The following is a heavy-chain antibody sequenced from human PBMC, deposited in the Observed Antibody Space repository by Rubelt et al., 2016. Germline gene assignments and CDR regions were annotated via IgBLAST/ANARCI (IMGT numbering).Heavy chain of an antibody. CDR1: GYTFTSYG. CDR2: ISAYNGNT. J-gene: IGHJ3*02. D-gene: IGHD3-22*01. CDR3: ARDRLLDDSSGGDAFDI. Sequence: QVQLVQSGAEVKKPGASVKVSCKASGYTFTSYGISWVRQAPGQGLEWMGWISAYNGNTNYAQKLQGRVTMTTDTSTSAAYMELRSLRSDDTAVYYCARDRLLDDSSGGDAFDIWGQGTMVTVSS. V-gene: IGHV1-18*01.